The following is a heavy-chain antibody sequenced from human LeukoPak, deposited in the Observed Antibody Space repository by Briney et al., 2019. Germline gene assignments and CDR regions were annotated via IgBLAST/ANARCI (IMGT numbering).Heavy chain of an antibody. CDR1: GFTLSSYW. CDR2: INSDGSST. CDR3: AKEGGSGFYDFDS. Sequence: GGSLRLSCEASGFTLSSYWMHWVRQAPGKGLVWVSGINSDGSSTSCADSVKGRYTISRDNSKNTLFLQMNSLRAEDTAVYYCAKEGGSGFYDFDSWGQGTLVTVSS. V-gene: IGHV3-74*01. D-gene: IGHD3-22*01. J-gene: IGHJ4*02.